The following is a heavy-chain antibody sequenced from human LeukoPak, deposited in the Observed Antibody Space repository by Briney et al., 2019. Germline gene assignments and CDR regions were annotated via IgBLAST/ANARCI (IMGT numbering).Heavy chain of an antibody. J-gene: IGHJ4*02. Sequence: GGSLRLSCAASGFTFSSYAMSWVRQAPGKGLEWVSAISGSGGSTYYADSVKGRLTIYRDNSKNTLYLQMSSLRAEDTAVYYCAKDYESGDIVVVVAASDYFDYWGQGTLVTVSS. V-gene: IGHV3-23*01. CDR3: AKDYESGDIVVVVAASDYFDY. CDR2: ISGSGGST. D-gene: IGHD2-15*01. CDR1: GFTFSSYA.